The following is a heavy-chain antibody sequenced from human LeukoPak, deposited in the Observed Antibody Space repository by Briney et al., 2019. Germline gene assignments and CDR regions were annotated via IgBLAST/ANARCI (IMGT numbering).Heavy chain of an antibody. D-gene: IGHD2-2*01. CDR3: ARSVVVPAAVTSGFRYFDY. V-gene: IGHV4-31*03. Sequence: SETLSLTCTVSGGSISSGGYYWGWIRQHPGKGLEWIGYIYYSGSTYYNPSLKSRVTISVDTSKNQFSLKLSSVTAADTAVYYCARSVVVPAAVTSGFRYFDYWGQGTLVTVSS. CDR2: IYYSGST. CDR1: GGSISSGGYY. J-gene: IGHJ4*02.